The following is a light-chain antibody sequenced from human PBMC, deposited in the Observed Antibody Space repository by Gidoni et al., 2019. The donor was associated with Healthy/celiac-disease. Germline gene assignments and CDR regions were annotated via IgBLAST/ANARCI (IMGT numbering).Light chain of an antibody. V-gene: IGKV1-5*03. Sequence: IHMKQSPSTLSASVGDRVTITCTASQSISSWLSWYQQKQGKAPKRLIYKASSLESGVPSRFSGSGSGTEFTLTISSLQPDDFATYYCQQYNSYPLTFGQGTRLEIK. J-gene: IGKJ5*01. CDR2: KAS. CDR3: QQYNSYPLT. CDR1: QSISSW.